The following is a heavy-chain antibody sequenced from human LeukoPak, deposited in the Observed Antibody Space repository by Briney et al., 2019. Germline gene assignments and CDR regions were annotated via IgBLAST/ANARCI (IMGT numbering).Heavy chain of an antibody. V-gene: IGHV4-38-2*01. CDR2: IYHSGST. Sequence: PSETLSLTCAVSGYSISSGYYWGWIRQPPGKGLEWIGSIYHSGSTYYNPSLKSRVTISVDTSKNQFSLKLSSVIAADTAVYYCARLLPDSSSCFDYWGQGTLVTVSS. CDR1: GYSISSGYY. CDR3: ARLLPDSSSCFDY. J-gene: IGHJ4*02. D-gene: IGHD6-6*01.